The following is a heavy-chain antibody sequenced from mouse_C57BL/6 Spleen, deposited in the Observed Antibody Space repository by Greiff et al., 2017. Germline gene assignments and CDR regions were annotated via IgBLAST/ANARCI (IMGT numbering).Heavy chain of an antibody. D-gene: IGHD1-1*01. CDR2: IHPNSGST. Sequence: VQLQESGAELVKPGASVKLSCKASGYTFTSYWMHWVKQRPGQGLEWIGMIHPNSGSTNYNEKFKSKATLTVDKSSSTAYMQLSSLTADDSAVYYCARQGYGSSSYYFDYWGQGTTLTVSS. J-gene: IGHJ2*01. CDR1: GYTFTSYW. V-gene: IGHV1-64*01. CDR3: ARQGYGSSSYYFDY.